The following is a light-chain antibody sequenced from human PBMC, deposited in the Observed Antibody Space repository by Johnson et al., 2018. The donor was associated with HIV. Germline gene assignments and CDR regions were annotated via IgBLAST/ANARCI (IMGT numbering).Light chain of an antibody. CDR3: GTWDSSLSAYV. CDR1: SYDVRNNY. CDR2: DNN. V-gene: IGLV1-51*01. Sequence: QSVLTQPPSVSAAPGQKVTISCSGNSYDVRNNYVSCHQQFPGTAPKFLFYDNNKRPSGISDRFSGSKSGTSATLGITGLQTGDEADYYCGTWDSSLSAYVFGTGTKVTVL. J-gene: IGLJ1*01.